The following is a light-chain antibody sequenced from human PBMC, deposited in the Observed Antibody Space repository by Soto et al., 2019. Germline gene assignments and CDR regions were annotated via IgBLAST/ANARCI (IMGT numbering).Light chain of an antibody. CDR3: MQAAQFPLT. CDR1: QSLVHSNGNTY. Sequence: DIVMTQTPLSSPVTLGQPASISCRSSQSLVHSNGNTYLSWLHQRPGQPPRILIYRVSNRFSGVPDRFSGSGAGTDFTLKISRVEAEDVGVYYCMQAAQFPLTFGPGTKVDIK. J-gene: IGKJ3*01. V-gene: IGKV2-24*01. CDR2: RVS.